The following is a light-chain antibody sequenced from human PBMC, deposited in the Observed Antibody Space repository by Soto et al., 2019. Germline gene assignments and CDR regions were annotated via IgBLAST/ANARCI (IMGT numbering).Light chain of an antibody. J-gene: IGLJ1*01. CDR1: SSDVGYYNY. CDR2: EVN. Sequence: QSALTQPASVSGSPGQSITISCTGTSSDVGYYNYVSWYQQHPGKAPKLMIYEVNNRPSGVSNSFSGSKSGDTASLTISRLQDEDEADYYGSSYTRSNTHVFGTGTKVTVL. V-gene: IGLV2-14*01. CDR3: SSYTRSNTHV.